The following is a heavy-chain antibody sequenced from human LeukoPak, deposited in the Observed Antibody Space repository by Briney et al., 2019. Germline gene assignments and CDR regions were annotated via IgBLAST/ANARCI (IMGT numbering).Heavy chain of an antibody. CDR2: IIPILGIA. CDR1: GGTFSSYA. CDR3: ARSVRDTGFDVVVAAPFDY. V-gene: IGHV1-69*04. J-gene: IGHJ4*02. Sequence: GSSVKVSCKASGGTFSSYAISWVRQAPGQGLEWMGRIIPILGIANYAQKFQGRVTITADESTSTAYMELSSLRSEDTAVYYCARSVRDTGFDVVVAAPFDYWGQGTLVTVSS. D-gene: IGHD2-15*01.